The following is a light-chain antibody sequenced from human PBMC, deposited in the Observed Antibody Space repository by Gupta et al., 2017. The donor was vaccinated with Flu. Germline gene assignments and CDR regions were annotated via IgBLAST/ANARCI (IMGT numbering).Light chain of an antibody. V-gene: IGLV1-44*01. CDR3: AAWDDSLNGNWV. CDR1: SSNIGSNT. J-gene: IGLJ3*02. CDR2: SNN. Sequence: QSVLTQPPSASGTPGQRVILSCSGSSSNIGSNTVNWYQQLPGTAPKLLIYSNNQRPSGVPDRFSGSKSGTSASLAISGLQSEDEADYYCAAWDDSLNGNWVFGGGTKLTVL.